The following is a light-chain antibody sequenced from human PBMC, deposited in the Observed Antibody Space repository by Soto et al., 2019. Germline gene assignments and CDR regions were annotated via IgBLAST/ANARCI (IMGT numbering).Light chain of an antibody. CDR1: SSDVGGYKY. CDR2: EDS. V-gene: IGLV2-14*01. Sequence: SALTQPASVSGSPGQSITISCTGTSSDVGGYKYVSWYQQHPGKAPKLMIYEDSNRPSGVSNRFSGSKSGNTASLTISRLQAEDEADYYCSSYTSSSTLVFGTGTKVTV. CDR3: SSYTSSSTLV. J-gene: IGLJ1*01.